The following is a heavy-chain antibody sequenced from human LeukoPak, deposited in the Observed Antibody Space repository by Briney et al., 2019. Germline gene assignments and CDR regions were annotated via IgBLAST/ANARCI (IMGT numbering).Heavy chain of an antibody. CDR1: GFTFSDNA. D-gene: IGHD5-24*01. Sequence: GGSLRLSCSASGFTFSDNAMHWVRQAPGKGLEYVSEISSNGGSTYYADSVKGRFTISRDNSKNTLYLQMSSLRAEDTAVYYCVKDSEMATINAFDIWGQGTMVTVSS. V-gene: IGHV3-64D*06. CDR3: VKDSEMATINAFDI. J-gene: IGHJ3*02. CDR2: ISSNGGST.